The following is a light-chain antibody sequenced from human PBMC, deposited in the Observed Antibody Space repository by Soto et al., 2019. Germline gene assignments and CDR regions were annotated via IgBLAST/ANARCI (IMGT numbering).Light chain of an antibody. Sequence: QSALTQPASVSGSPGQSITISYTGTSSDVGAYNYVSWYQQHPGKAPKLMIYEVSNRPSGVSHRFSGSKSDNTASLTISGLQTDDEADYYCSSYTSSRTLVFGTGTKVTVL. CDR2: EVS. J-gene: IGLJ1*01. CDR1: SSDVGAYNY. CDR3: SSYTSSRTLV. V-gene: IGLV2-14*01.